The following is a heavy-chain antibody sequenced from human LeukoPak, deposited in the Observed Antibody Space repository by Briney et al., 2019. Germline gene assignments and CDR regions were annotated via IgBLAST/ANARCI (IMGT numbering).Heavy chain of an antibody. D-gene: IGHD3-22*01. Sequence: ASVKVSCKASGYTFTSYDINWVRQATGQGLEWMGWMNPNSGNTGYAQKLQGRVTLTTDTSTSTAYMDLRSLRSDDTAVYYCARAPGPYYYDSSGQIPEAFDIWGQGTMVTVSS. J-gene: IGHJ3*02. V-gene: IGHV1-8*01. CDR2: MNPNSGNT. CDR3: ARAPGPYYYDSSGQIPEAFDI. CDR1: GYTFTSYD.